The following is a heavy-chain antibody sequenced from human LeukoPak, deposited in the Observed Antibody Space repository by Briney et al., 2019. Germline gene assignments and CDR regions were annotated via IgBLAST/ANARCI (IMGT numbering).Heavy chain of an antibody. CDR1: GSTFSSYA. D-gene: IGHD3-22*01. V-gene: IGHV3-23*01. Sequence: GGSLRLSCAASGSTFSSYAMSWVRQAPGKGLEWVSAICGSGGSTYYADSVKGRFTISRDNSKNTLYLQMNSLRAEDTAVYYCAKGSSYYYPYFGAVDYWGQGTLVTVSS. CDR3: AKGSSYYYPYFGAVDY. J-gene: IGHJ4*02. CDR2: ICGSGGST.